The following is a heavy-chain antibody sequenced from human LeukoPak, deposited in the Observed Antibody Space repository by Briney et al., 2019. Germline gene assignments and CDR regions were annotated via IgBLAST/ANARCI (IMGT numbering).Heavy chain of an antibody. CDR3: ARVYDDAFDI. V-gene: IGHV4-59*01. CDR1: GGSISSYY. CDR2: IYYSGST. J-gene: IGHJ3*02. D-gene: IGHD2/OR15-2a*01. Sequence: SETLSLTCTVSGGSISSYYWSWIRQPPGKGLEWIGYIYYSGSTNYNPSLKSRVTISVDTSKNQFSLKLSSVTAADTAVYYCARVYDDAFDIWGQGTMVTVSS.